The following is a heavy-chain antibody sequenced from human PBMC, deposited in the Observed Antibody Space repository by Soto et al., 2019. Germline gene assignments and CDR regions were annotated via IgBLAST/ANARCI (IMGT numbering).Heavy chain of an antibody. CDR3: ARGDYDSSGHNYYYGMDV. CDR1: GGSISSSNW. V-gene: IGHV4-4*02. D-gene: IGHD3-22*01. J-gene: IGHJ6*02. CDR2: IYHSGST. Sequence: KTSETLSLTCAVSGGSISSSNWWSWVRQPPGKGLEWIGEIYHSGSTNYNPSLKSRVTISVDKSKNQFSLKLSSVTAADTAVYYCARGDYDSSGHNYYYGMDVWGQGTTVTVSS.